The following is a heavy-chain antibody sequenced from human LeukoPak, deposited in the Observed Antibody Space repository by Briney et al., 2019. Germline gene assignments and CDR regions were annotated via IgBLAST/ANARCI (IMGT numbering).Heavy chain of an antibody. D-gene: IGHD5-18*01. CDR2: ISSSGSII. Sequence: GGSLRLSCAASGFTFSSYSMNWVRQAPGKGLEWISYISSSGSIIYYANSVKGRFTISRDNAKDSLYLQMSSLRAEDTAVYYCARDRGYSYASDAFGVWGQGTMVTVSS. V-gene: IGHV3-48*04. CDR3: ARDRGYSYASDAFGV. CDR1: GFTFSSYS. J-gene: IGHJ3*01.